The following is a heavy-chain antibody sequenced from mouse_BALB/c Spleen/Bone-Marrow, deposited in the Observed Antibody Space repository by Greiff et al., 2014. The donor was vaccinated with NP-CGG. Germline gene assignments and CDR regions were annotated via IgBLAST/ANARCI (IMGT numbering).Heavy chain of an antibody. D-gene: IGHD4-1*01. CDR2: IYPGSDST. J-gene: IGHJ2*01. CDR1: GYTFTSYW. V-gene: IGHV1-55*01. CDR3: AREKDWVFDY. Sequence: QVQLKQSGAELVKPWTSVKMSCRASGYTFTSYWVHWGKQRPGQGLEWIRDIYPGSDSTNYNEKFKSKATLTVDTSSSTAYMQLSSLTSEDSAVYYCAREKDWVFDYWGQGTTLTVSS.